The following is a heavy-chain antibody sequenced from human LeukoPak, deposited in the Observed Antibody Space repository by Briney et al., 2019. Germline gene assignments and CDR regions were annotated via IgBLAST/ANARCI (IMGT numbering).Heavy chain of an antibody. Sequence: QPGGSLRLSCAASGFTFSSYWMHWVRQAPGKGLAWVSRINSDGSSTSYTDSVKGRFTISRDNAKNTLYLQMNSLRAEDTAVYYCVRALHGWYSGYFDYWGQGTLVTVSS. CDR1: GFTFSSYW. CDR3: VRALHGWYSGYFDY. CDR2: INSDGSST. D-gene: IGHD6-19*01. J-gene: IGHJ4*02. V-gene: IGHV3-74*01.